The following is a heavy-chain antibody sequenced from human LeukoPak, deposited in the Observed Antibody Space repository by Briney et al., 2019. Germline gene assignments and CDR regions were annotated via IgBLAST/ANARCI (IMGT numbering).Heavy chain of an antibody. V-gene: IGHV1-69*13. CDR2: IIPIFGTA. CDR1: GGTFSSYA. D-gene: IGHD3-22*01. Sequence: SVKVSCKASGGTFSSYAIRWVRQAPGQGLEWMGGIIPIFGTANYAQKFQGRVTITADESTSTAYMELSSLRSEDTAVYYCARDRDDDSGGYSYNWFDPWGQGTLVTVSS. J-gene: IGHJ5*02. CDR3: ARDRDDDSGGYSYNWFDP.